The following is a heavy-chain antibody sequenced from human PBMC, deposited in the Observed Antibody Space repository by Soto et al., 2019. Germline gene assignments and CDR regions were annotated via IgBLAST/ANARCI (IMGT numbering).Heavy chain of an antibody. V-gene: IGHV3-23*01. CDR1: GFSFSSTD. Sequence: EFQVLESGGGWVQPGGSLRLSCAASGFSFSSTDMSWVRQAPSKGLEWVSTILDTGTTVFYADSVKGRFTVSRDNSHNTLSVQMNNLRADDTAVYYCVKNSGWFNTWGQGTLVAVSS. CDR2: ILDTGTTV. D-gene: IGHD3-10*01. J-gene: IGHJ5*02. CDR3: VKNSGWFNT.